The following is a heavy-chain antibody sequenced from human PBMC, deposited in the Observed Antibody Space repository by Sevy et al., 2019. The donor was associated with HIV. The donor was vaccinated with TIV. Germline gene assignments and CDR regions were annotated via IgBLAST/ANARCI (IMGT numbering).Heavy chain of an antibody. CDR3: AREGCTKPHDY. J-gene: IGHJ4*02. V-gene: IGHV3-23*01. CDR1: GFTFNIYS. Sequence: GGSLRLSCAASGFTFNIYSMSWVRQTPGKGLEWVATLSFACGKINHADSVKGRFTMSRDDSKNAVYLQMNNLRVEDTAIYYCAREGCTKPHDYWGQGTRVTVSS. CDR2: LSFACGKI. D-gene: IGHD2-8*01.